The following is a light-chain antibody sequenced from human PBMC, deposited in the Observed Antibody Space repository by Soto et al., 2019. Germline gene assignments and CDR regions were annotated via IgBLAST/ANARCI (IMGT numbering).Light chain of an antibody. CDR3: QQYGTSLFT. V-gene: IGKV3-20*01. Sequence: PGDRATLSCRSSQSAYSSYLSWYQQTPGQAPRLLIYGASNRATGIPDRFSGSGSGTDFTLTISGLEPEDFAVYYCQQYGTSLFTFGGGTRVEIK. CDR2: GAS. CDR1: QSAYSSY. J-gene: IGKJ4*01.